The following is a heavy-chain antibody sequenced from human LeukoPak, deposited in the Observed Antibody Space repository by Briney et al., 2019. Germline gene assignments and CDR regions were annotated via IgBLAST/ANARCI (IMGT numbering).Heavy chain of an antibody. CDR1: GFTFSSYA. D-gene: IGHD3-9*01. CDR2: IKQGGSEK. CDR3: ARGHYDILL. Sequence: GGSLRLSCAASGFTFSSYAMSWVRQAPGKGLEWVANIKQGGSEKYYVDSVKGRFTISRDNAKNSLLRAEDTAVYYCARGHYDILLWGQGTLVTVSS. J-gene: IGHJ4*02. V-gene: IGHV3-7*01.